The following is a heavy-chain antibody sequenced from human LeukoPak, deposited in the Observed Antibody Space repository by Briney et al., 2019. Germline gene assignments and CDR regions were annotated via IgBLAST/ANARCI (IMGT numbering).Heavy chain of an antibody. Sequence: TLSLTCAVSGGSISSGGYSWSWIRQPPGKGLEWIGYIYHSGSTYYNPSLKSRVTISVGRSKNQFSLKLSSVTAADTAVYYCARGDYGGNSPFDYWGQGTLVTVSS. CDR2: IYHSGST. D-gene: IGHD4-23*01. CDR1: GGSISSGGYS. J-gene: IGHJ4*02. V-gene: IGHV4-30-2*01. CDR3: ARGDYGGNSPFDY.